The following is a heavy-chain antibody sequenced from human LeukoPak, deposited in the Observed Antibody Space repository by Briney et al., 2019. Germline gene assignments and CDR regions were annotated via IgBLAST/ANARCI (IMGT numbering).Heavy chain of an antibody. D-gene: IGHD6-19*01. Sequence: QTGGSLSLSCAASGFSLSDYWMNWVRQTPGKGQEWLANIKQDGSEKNYVESVNGRSIISRYNAKNAGYLQMNSLRAEDTAVYYCVGGTGWLPLTWGQGTLVTVSS. CDR3: VGGTGWLPLT. CDR1: GFSLSDYW. J-gene: IGHJ5*01. V-gene: IGHV3-7*01. CDR2: IKQDGSEK.